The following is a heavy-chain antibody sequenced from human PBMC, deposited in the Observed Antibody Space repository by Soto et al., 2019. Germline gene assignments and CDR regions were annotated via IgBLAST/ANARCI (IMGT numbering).Heavy chain of an antibody. Sequence: GGSLRLYCAASGLIFNWYSMSWVRQAPGKGLEWVANIKEDGSQKYYVDSVKGRFIISRDNAKNSLYLQMNSLRAEDTAVYYCASHSYYDFWSSKIYSYGMDVWGQGTTVTVSS. CDR2: IKEDGSQK. V-gene: IGHV3-7*01. CDR1: GLIFNWYS. J-gene: IGHJ6*02. D-gene: IGHD3-3*01. CDR3: ASHSYYDFWSSKIYSYGMDV.